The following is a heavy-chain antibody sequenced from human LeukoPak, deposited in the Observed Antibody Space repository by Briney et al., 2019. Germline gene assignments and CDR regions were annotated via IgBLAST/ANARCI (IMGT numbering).Heavy chain of an antibody. CDR3: AKDLTLLRPSSPDY. CDR1: GFTFSSYG. Sequence: PGGSLRLFCAASGFTFSSYGMHWVRQAPGKGLEWVAFIRYDGSNKYYADSVKGRFTISRDNSKNTLYLQMNSLRAEDTAVYYCAKDLTLLRPSSPDYWGQGTLVTVSS. J-gene: IGHJ4*02. CDR2: IRYDGSNK. V-gene: IGHV3-30*02. D-gene: IGHD1-14*01.